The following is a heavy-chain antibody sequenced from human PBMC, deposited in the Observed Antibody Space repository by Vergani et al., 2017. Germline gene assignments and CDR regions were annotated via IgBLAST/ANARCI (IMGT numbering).Heavy chain of an antibody. CDR1: GFTFSSYG. D-gene: IGHD2-15*01. CDR2: ISYDGSNK. J-gene: IGHJ4*02. Sequence: QVQLVESGGGVVQPGRSLRLSCAASGFTFSSYGMHWVRQAPGKGLEWVAVISYDGSNKYYADSVKGRFTISRDNSKNTLYLQMNSLRAEDTAVYYCTRGYCSGGSCYLDYWGQGTLVTVSS. CDR3: TRGYCSGGSCYLDY. V-gene: IGHV3-30*03.